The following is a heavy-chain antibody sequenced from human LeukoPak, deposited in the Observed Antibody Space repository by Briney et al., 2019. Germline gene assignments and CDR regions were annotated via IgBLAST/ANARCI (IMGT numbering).Heavy chain of an antibody. V-gene: IGHV4-39*01. CDR3: ARQGGSYYYFDY. D-gene: IGHD1-26*01. CDR2: IYYSGIT. CDR1: GGSISSGRYY. Sequence: SSQTLSLTCNVSGGSISSGRYYWSWIRQPPGKGLEWIGIIYYSGITYYNPSLKSRVTISVDTSKNQFSLMLSSVTAADTAVYYCARQGGSYYYFDYWGQGTLVTVSS. J-gene: IGHJ4*02.